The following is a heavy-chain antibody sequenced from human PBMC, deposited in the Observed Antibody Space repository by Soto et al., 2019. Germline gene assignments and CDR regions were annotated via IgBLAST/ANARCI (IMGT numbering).Heavy chain of an antibody. V-gene: IGHV3-73*01. Sequence: GGSLRLSCAAPGSTFSASAIHWVRQASGKGLEWVGRIRDRANNYATAYAASVNGRFTISRDNAKNTLYLHMNSLRAEDTAVYYCVRDIQLWRLDSWGQGTLVTVSS. J-gene: IGHJ4*02. CDR3: VRDIQLWRLDS. CDR2: IRDRANNYAT. D-gene: IGHD5-12*01. CDR1: GSTFSASA.